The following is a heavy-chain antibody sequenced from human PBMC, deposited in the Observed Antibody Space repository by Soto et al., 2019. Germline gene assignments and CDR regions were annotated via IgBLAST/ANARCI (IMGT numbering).Heavy chain of an antibody. J-gene: IGHJ4*02. CDR1: GFTFSSYA. D-gene: IGHD4-4*01. V-gene: IGHV3-21*01. CDR3: ARSNYFAIDY. CDR2: ISGSSSYR. Sequence: GGSLRLSCAASGFTFSSYAMSWVRRAPGKGLEWVSGISGSSSYRYYADSMKGRFTISRDNAKNSLFLEMNSLGAEDTAVYYCARSNYFAIDYWGEGVLVTVSS.